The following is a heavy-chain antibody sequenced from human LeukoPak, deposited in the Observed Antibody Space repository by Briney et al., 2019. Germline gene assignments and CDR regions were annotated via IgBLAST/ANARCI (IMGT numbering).Heavy chain of an antibody. D-gene: IGHD1-7*01. V-gene: IGHV4-30-4*01. CDR2: IYYSGST. CDR1: GGSISSGDYY. J-gene: IGHJ4*02. Sequence: PSETLSLTCTVSGGSISSGDYYWSWIRQPPGKGLEWIGYIYYSGSTYYNPSLKSRVTISVDTSKNQFSLKLSSVTAADKAVYYCARDAGNYASYFDYWGQGTLVTVSS. CDR3: ARDAGNYASYFDY.